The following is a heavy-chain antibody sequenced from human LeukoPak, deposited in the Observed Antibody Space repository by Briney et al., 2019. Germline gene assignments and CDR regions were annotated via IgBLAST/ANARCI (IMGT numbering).Heavy chain of an antibody. D-gene: IGHD3-10*01. CDR2: INPNSGGT. Sequence: LGASAKVSCKASGYTFTGYYMHWVRQAPGQGLEWMGWINPNSGGTNYAQKFQGRVTMTRDTSITTAYMELTSLRSDDTAVYYCARDLFYSVSGTYYNVGRVFNYWGQGTLVTVSS. J-gene: IGHJ4*02. CDR3: ARDLFYSVSGTYYNVGRVFNY. CDR1: GYTFTGYY. V-gene: IGHV1-2*03.